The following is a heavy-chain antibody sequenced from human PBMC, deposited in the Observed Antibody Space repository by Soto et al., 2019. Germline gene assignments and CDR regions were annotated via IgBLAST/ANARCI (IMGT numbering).Heavy chain of an antibody. CDR1: GDTFASYY. J-gene: IGHJ5*02. V-gene: IGHV1-46*01. CDR2: INPHGGST. CDR3: ARSSGGNFGIIIEGSNWFDP. Sequence: ASVKVSCKAPGDTFASYYLNWVRQAPGQGLEWMGVINPHGGSTKYAQKFQGRVTMTRDTSRSTVYMELRSLRSDDTAIYYCARSSGGNFGIIIEGSNWFDPWGRRTLVTVSS. D-gene: IGHD3-3*01.